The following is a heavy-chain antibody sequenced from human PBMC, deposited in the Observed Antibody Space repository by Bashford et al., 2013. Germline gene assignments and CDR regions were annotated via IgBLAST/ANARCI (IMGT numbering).Heavy chain of an antibody. CDR3: ARATFSWYFYYYYGMDV. V-gene: IGHV1-69*13. Sequence: SVKVSCKASGGTFSSYAISWVRQAPGQGLEWMGGIIPIFGTANYAQKFQGRVTITADESTSTAYMELSSLRSEDTAVYYCARATFSWYFYYYYGMDVWGQGTTVTVSS. J-gene: IGHJ6*02. D-gene: IGHD6-13*01. CDR2: IIPIFGTA. CDR1: GGTFSSYA.